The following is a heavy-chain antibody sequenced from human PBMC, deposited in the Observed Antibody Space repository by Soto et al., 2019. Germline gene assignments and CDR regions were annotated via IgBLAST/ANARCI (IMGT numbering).Heavy chain of an antibody. V-gene: IGHV3-23*01. Sequence: GGSLRLSCAASGFTFSSYAMSWVRQAPGKGLEWVSAISGSGGSTYYADSVKGRFTISRDNSKNTLYLQMNSLRAEDTAVYYCAKVGYCSSTSCYPPDYYYMDVWGKGTTVTVSS. CDR3: AKVGYCSSTSCYPPDYYYMDV. CDR2: ISGSGGST. CDR1: GFTFSSYA. J-gene: IGHJ6*03. D-gene: IGHD2-2*01.